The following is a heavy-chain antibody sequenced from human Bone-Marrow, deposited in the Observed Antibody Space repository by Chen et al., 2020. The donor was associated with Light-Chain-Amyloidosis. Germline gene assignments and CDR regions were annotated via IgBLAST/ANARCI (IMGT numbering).Heavy chain of an antibody. CDR2: IHHTGSI. CDR3: ARDGGSRGASWY. V-gene: IGHV4-38-2*02. J-gene: IGHJ4*02. Sequence: QVQLQESGPGLVKPSETLSLICTVSGYSISSGYYWGWIRQPPGKGLEWIGSIHHTGSIYYNPSLESRLTISVDTSKNHLSLTLTAVTAADTAFHYCARDGGSRGASWYWGQGALVTVSS. D-gene: IGHD2-2*01. CDR1: GYSISSGYY.